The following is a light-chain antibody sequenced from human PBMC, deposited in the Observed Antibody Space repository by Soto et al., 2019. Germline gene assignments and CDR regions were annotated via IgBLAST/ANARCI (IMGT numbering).Light chain of an antibody. CDR2: EVS. Sequence: QSVLTQPPSVSGSPGQSVTISCTGTSSDVGSYNRVSWYQQPPGTAPKLMIYEVSNRPSGVPDRFSGSKSGNTASLTISGLQAEDEADYYCSSSTSTSTSVFGTGPKVTVL. V-gene: IGLV2-18*02. CDR3: SSSTSTSTSV. CDR1: SSDVGSYNR. J-gene: IGLJ1*01.